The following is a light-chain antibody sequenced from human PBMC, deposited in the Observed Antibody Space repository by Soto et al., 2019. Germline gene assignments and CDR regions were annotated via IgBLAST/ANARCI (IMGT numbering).Light chain of an antibody. CDR2: GAS. CDR3: QQYDTAPRT. Sequence: EVMLTQSPGTLSLSPGERATLSCRASQSVSSNYLAWYQQKSGQAPRLLIYGASNRATGIPDRFSGSGSGTHFTLTIRRLEPDDFAVYYCQQYDTAPRTFGQGNKVEL. V-gene: IGKV3-20*01. J-gene: IGKJ1*01. CDR1: QSVSSNY.